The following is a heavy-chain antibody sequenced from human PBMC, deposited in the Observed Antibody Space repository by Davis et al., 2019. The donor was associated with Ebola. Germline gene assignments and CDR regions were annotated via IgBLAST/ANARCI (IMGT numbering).Heavy chain of an antibody. CDR2: ISYSGST. CDR1: GGSISSYF. Sequence: PSETLSLTCTVSGGSISSYFWSWIRQPPGKLLEWIGYISYSGSTTYNPSLESRVTISVDTSKNQFSLRLNSVTAADTAVYYGARLRSTRLRGVNWFDHGGQGTLVTVSS. V-gene: IGHV4-59*08. CDR3: ARLRSTRLRGVNWFDH. D-gene: IGHD3-10*01. J-gene: IGHJ5*02.